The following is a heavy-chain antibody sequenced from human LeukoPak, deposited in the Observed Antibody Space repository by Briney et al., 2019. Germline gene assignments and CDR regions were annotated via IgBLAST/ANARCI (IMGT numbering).Heavy chain of an antibody. CDR1: GFTFSSYS. J-gene: IGHJ4*02. D-gene: IGHD6-19*01. CDR3: AKRSAESSGYFDY. CDR2: IRYDGSNK. V-gene: IGHV3-30*02. Sequence: GGSLRLSCAASGFTFSSYSMNWVRQAPGKGLEWVSFIRYDGSNKYYADSVKGRFTISRDNSKNTLYLQMNSLRAEDTAVYYCAKRSAESSGYFDYWGQGTLVTVSS.